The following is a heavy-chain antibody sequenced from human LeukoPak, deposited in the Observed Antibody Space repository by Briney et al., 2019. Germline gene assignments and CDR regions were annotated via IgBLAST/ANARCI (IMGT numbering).Heavy chain of an antibody. D-gene: IGHD2-2*02. CDR3: ATVYLWDIVVVPAAIGGITWFDP. CDR1: GYTLTELS. J-gene: IGHJ5*02. Sequence: ASVKVSCKVSGYTLTELSMHWVRQAPGKGLEWMGGFDPEDGETIYAQKFQGRVTMTEDTSTDTAYMELSSLRSEDTAVYYCATVYLWDIVVVPAAIGGITWFDPWGQGTLVTVSS. V-gene: IGHV1-24*01. CDR2: FDPEDGET.